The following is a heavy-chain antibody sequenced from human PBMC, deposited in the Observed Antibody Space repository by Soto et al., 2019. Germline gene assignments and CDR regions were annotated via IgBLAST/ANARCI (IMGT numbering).Heavy chain of an antibody. CDR3: VKGGITIVRGVIFAY. Sequence: PGGSLRLSCAASGFTFRNYGMHWVRQAPGKGLEYVSAISNNGGSTYYADSVKGRSTISRDNSKNTLYLQMGSLRTADTAIHYCVKGGITIVRGVIFAYWGQGTPVTVSS. J-gene: IGHJ4*02. CDR1: GFTFRNYG. V-gene: IGHV3-64D*06. CDR2: ISNNGGST. D-gene: IGHD3-10*01.